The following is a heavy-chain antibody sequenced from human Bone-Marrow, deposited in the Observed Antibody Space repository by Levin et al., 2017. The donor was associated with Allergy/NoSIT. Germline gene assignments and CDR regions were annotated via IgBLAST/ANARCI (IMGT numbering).Heavy chain of an antibody. Sequence: PGESLKISCAASEFTFSNYVMGWIRQAPGKGLVWVSSISGSGEDTYNADSVKGRFTISRDNSKNTLYLHMDSLRAEDTAVYYCARDFSGGSVYYYGMDVWGQGTTVTVSS. CDR1: EFTFSNYV. CDR3: ARDFSGGSVYYYGMDV. CDR2: ISGSGEDT. D-gene: IGHD3-3*01. J-gene: IGHJ6*02. V-gene: IGHV3-23*01.